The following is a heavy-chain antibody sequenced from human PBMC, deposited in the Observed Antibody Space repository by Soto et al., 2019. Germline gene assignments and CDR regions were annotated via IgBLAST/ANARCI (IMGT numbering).Heavy chain of an antibody. CDR3: TRYSRIPNWFDP. CDR1: GGSFSGYY. D-gene: IGHD2-21*01. J-gene: IGHJ5*02. V-gene: IGHV4-34*01. Sequence: SETLSLTCAVYGGSFSGYYWSWIRQPPGKGLEWIGEINHSGSTNYNPSLKSRVTISVDTSKNQFSLKLSSVTAADTAVYYCTRYSRIPNWFDPWGQGTLVTVSS. CDR2: INHSGST.